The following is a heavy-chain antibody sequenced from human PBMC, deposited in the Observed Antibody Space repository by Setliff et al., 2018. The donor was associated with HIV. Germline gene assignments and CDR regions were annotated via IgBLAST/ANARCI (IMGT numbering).Heavy chain of an antibody. V-gene: IGHV3-23*01. CDR2: ISGSGSST. D-gene: IGHD3-9*01. CDR1: GFTFSSYA. CDR3: ARGGRLQYFDWPSYALDV. Sequence: GGSLRLSCAASGFTFSSYAMSWVRQAPGKGLEWVSAISGSGSSTYYADSLQGRFTISRDNEKNSLYLQMNSLRAEDTAVYFCARGGRLQYFDWPSYALDVWGQGTTVTVSS. J-gene: IGHJ6*02.